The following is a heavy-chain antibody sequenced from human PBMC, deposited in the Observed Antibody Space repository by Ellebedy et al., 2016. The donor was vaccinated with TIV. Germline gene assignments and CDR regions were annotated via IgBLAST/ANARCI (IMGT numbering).Heavy chain of an antibody. D-gene: IGHD3-16*01. CDR3: ARGQDYAFDH. Sequence: GGSLRLXXAASGFIFSSYSMNWVRQAPGKGLEWISHITGSSGTRIYVDSVKGRYNISRDNAKNSLFLQINSLRDEDTAVYYCARGQDYAFDHWGQGTLVTVSS. CDR2: ITGSSGTR. J-gene: IGHJ4*02. CDR1: GFIFSSYS. V-gene: IGHV3-48*02.